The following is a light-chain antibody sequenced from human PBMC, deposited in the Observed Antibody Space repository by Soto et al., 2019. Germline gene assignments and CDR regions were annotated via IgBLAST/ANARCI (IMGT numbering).Light chain of an antibody. CDR1: QDIGTW. J-gene: IGKJ5*01. Sequence: DIQMTQSPSSVSASAGDRVTISCRASQDIGTWLAWYQQKPGKAPKLLISAASSLQSGVPSRFSGSGSGTDFTLIISSLQPEDFATYHCQQANSFPITFGQGTRLEI. V-gene: IGKV1-12*01. CDR2: AAS. CDR3: QQANSFPIT.